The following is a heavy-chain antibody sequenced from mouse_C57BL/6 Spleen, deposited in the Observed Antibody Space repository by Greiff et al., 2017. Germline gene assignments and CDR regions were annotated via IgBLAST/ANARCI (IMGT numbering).Heavy chain of an antibody. CDR2: INPSSGYT. CDR3: AREGNWDVRGTWFAY. V-gene: IGHV1-7*01. J-gene: IGHJ3*01. Sequence: QVQLKQSGAELAKPGASVKLSCKASGYTFTSYWMHWVKQRPGQGLEWIGYINPSSGYTKYNQKFKDKATLTADKSSSTAYMRLSSRTYEDSAVYYCAREGNWDVRGTWFAYWGQGTLVTVSA. CDR1: GYTFTSYW. D-gene: IGHD4-1*01.